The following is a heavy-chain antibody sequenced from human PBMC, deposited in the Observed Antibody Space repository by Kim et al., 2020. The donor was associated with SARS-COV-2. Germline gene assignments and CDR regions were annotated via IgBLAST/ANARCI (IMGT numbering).Heavy chain of an antibody. V-gene: IGHV3-74*01. CDR2: INSDGSST. Sequence: GGSLRLSCAASGFIFNTYWMHWVRQAPGEGLVWVSRINSDGSSTNYADSVQGRFTISRDNAKNTLFLEMNSLRAEDTAIYYCARDLNNYGFGNFDFWGQG. CDR3: ARDLNNYGFGNFDF. CDR1: GFIFNTYW. J-gene: IGHJ4*02. D-gene: IGHD5-18*01.